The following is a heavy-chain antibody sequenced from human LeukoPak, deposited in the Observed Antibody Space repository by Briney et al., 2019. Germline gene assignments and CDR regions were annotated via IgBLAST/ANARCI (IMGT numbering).Heavy chain of an antibody. CDR3: ARDRVEVTTSMLGGVKRTVTDYYGMDV. Sequence: GGSLRLSCGASGFTVSNNHMSWVRQAPGKGLEWVSITYSNGTTYYADSVKGRFTISRDNSRNTLYVQMNSLRAEDTAVYFCARDRVEVTTSMLGGVKRTVTDYYGMDVWGQGTTVTVSS. J-gene: IGHJ6*02. V-gene: IGHV3-53*01. CDR2: TYSNGTT. CDR1: GFTVSNNH. D-gene: IGHD3-16*01.